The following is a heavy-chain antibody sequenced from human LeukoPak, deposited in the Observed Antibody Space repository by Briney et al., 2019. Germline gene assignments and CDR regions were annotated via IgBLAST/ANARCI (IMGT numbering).Heavy chain of an antibody. D-gene: IGHD3-22*01. CDR3: AKSRGIYDSSGYSDY. CDR1: GFTFSSYA. Sequence: GGSLRLSCAASGFTFSSYAMSWVRQAPGKGLERVSAISGSGGSTYYADSVKGRFTISRDNSKNTLYLQMNSLRAEDTAVYYCAKSRGIYDSSGYSDYWGQGTLVTVSS. CDR2: ISGSGGST. J-gene: IGHJ4*02. V-gene: IGHV3-23*01.